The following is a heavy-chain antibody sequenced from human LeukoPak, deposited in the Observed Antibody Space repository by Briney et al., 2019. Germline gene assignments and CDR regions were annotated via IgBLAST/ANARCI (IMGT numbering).Heavy chain of an antibody. CDR2: IYISGST. Sequence: SETLSLTCAVYGGSFSGYYWTWIRQPAGKGLEWIGRIYISGSTNYNASPKSRVTISVDTSKNQFSLKLSSVTAADTAVYYCARERGSLTGYLSIDYWGHGTLVTVSS. D-gene: IGHD3-9*01. V-gene: IGHV4-4*07. CDR3: ARERGSLTGYLSIDY. J-gene: IGHJ4*01. CDR1: GGSFSGYY.